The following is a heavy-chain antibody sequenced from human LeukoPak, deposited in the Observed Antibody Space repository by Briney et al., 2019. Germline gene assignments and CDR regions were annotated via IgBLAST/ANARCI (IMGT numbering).Heavy chain of an antibody. CDR1: GGSISSYY. V-gene: IGHV4-59*01. D-gene: IGHD6-13*01. CDR3: AREKSQQLYYYYYYYMDV. CDR2: IYYSGST. J-gene: IGHJ6*03. Sequence: SETLSLTCSVSGGSISSYYWSWIRQPPGKGLEWIGYIYYSGSTNYNPSLKSRVTISVDTSKNQFSLKLSSVTAADTAVYYCAREKSQQLYYYYYYYMDVWGKGTTVTVSS.